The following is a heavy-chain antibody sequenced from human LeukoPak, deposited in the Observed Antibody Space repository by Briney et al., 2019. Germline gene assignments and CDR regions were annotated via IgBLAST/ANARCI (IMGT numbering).Heavy chain of an antibody. J-gene: IGHJ4*02. Sequence: SETLSLTCTVSGGSISSGSYYWSWIRQPARKGLEWIGRIYTSGSTNYNPSLKSRVTISVDMSKNQFSLKLSSVTAADTAVYYCARSPYGDYRDHWGQGTVVTVSS. CDR2: IYTSGST. D-gene: IGHD4-17*01. V-gene: IGHV4-61*02. CDR1: GGSISSGSYY. CDR3: ARSPYGDYRDH.